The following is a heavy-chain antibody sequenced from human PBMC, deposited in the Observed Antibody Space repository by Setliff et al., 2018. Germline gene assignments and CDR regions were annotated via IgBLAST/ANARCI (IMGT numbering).Heavy chain of an antibody. J-gene: IGHJ3*01. D-gene: IGHD3-3*01. Sequence: PSETLSLTCTVSGGSISSYYWSWIRQPPGKGLEWIGYIYYSGSTNYNPSLKSRVTISVDTSKNQFSLKLASVTAADRAVYYCARIAYFDFWRGFGVGAFDLWGHGSVVTVSS. CDR1: GGSISSYY. V-gene: IGHV4-59*08. CDR2: IYYSGST. CDR3: ARIAYFDFWRGFGVGAFDL.